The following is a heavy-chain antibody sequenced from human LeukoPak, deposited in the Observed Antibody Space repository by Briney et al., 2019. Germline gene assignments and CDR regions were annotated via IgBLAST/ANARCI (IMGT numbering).Heavy chain of an antibody. CDR1: GASISTSY. CDR3: ARVGCSGGSCYPDY. J-gene: IGHJ4*02. V-gene: IGHV4-59*01. Sequence: SETLSLTCTVSGASISTSYWYWIRQPPGKGLEWIGYIHYSGDINYNPSLKSRVTISAYTSKNQLSLKLSSVSAADTAVYYCARVGCSGGSCYPDYWGQGTLVTVSS. D-gene: IGHD2-15*01. CDR2: IHYSGDI.